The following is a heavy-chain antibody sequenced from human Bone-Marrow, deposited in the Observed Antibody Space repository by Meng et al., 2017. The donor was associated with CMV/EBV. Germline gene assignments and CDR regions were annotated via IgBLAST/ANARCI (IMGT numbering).Heavy chain of an antibody. J-gene: IGHJ6*01. CDR3: ARQAPYYDFWSGYYQTTKSYYYGMDL. CDR1: GGSFSGYY. Sequence: SETLSLTCAVYGGSFSGYYWSWIRQPPGKGLEWIGEINHSGSTNYNPSLKSRVTISVDTSKNQFSLKLRSVTAADTAVYYCARQAPYYDFWSGYYQTTKSYYYGMDLWEQGTTVTVSS. D-gene: IGHD3-3*01. CDR2: INHSGST. V-gene: IGHV4-34*01.